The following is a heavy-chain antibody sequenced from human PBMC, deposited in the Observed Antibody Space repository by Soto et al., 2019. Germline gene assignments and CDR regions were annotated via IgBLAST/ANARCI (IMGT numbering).Heavy chain of an antibody. CDR3: ATEAAAGKGY. Sequence: SVKVSCKASVDTFRSYAISWVRQAPGQGLEWMGGIIPIFGTANYAQKFQGRVTITADESTSTAYMELSSLRSEDTDVYYCATEAAAGKGYWGQGTLVTVSS. D-gene: IGHD6-13*01. J-gene: IGHJ4*02. V-gene: IGHV1-69*13. CDR2: IIPIFGTA. CDR1: VDTFRSYA.